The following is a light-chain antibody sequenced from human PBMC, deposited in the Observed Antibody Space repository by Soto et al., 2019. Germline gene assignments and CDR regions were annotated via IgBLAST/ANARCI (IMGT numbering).Light chain of an antibody. CDR2: GAS. J-gene: IGKJ5*01. CDR3: QQYERSSIT. CDR1: QSVNSDY. V-gene: IGKV3-20*01. Sequence: EIVMTQSPDTLSLSPGQRATLSCRGSQSVNSDYFAWYQQRPGQPPRLLIYGASSRATGIPDRFSGSGSGTDFTLSISRLEPEDFALYYCQQYERSSITFGQGTRLEIK.